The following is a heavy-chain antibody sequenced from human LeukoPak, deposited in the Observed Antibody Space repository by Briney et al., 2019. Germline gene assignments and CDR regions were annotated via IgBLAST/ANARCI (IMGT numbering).Heavy chain of an antibody. Sequence: GASVKVSCKASGYTFNSYYMHWVRQAPGQGLEWMGIINPSGGSTSYAQKFQGRVTMTRDTSTSTVYMELSSLRSEDTAVYHCARDQGGDYYWFDPWGQGTLVAVSS. J-gene: IGHJ5*02. D-gene: IGHD4-17*01. CDR3: ARDQGGDYYWFDP. V-gene: IGHV1-46*02. CDR2: INPSGGST. CDR1: GYTFNSYY.